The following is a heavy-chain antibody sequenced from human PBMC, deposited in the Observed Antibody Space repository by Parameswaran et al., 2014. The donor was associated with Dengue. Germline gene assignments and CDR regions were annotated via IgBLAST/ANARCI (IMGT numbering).Heavy chain of an antibody. CDR3: ASSNGYYDSSGYSVDYYYYGMDI. J-gene: IGHJ6*02. V-gene: IGHV1-46*01. Sequence: PSVKVSCKASGYTFTSYYMHWVRQAPGQGLEWMGIINPSGGSTSYAQKFQGRVTMTRDTSTSTVYMELSSLRSEDTAVYYCASSNGYYDSSGYSVDYYYYGMDIWGQGTTVTVSS. D-gene: IGHD3-22*01. CDR1: GYTFTSYY. CDR2: INPSGGST.